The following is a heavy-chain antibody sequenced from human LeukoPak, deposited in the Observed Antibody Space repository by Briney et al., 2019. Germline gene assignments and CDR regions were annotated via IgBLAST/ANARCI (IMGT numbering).Heavy chain of an antibody. CDR2: ISGSGGST. CDR1: GFTFSSYG. J-gene: IGHJ6*03. V-gene: IGHV3-23*01. CDR3: AKGTWDSSSWYYYYYYMDV. Sequence: GGSLRLSCAASGFTFSSYGMSWVRQAPGKGLEWVSAISGSGGSTYYADSVKGRFTISRDNSKNTLYLQMNSLRAEDTAVYYCAKGTWDSSSWYYYYYYMDVWGKGTAVTVSS. D-gene: IGHD6-13*01.